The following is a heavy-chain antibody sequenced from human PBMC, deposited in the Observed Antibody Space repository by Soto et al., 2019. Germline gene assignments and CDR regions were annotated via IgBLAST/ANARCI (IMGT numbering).Heavy chain of an antibody. CDR2: ISYDGSNK. CDR3: ARVVLDGAGYYYYGMDG. J-gene: IGHJ6*02. Sequence: QVQLVESGGGVVQPGRSLRLSCAASGFTFSSYAMHWVRQAPGKGLEWVAVISYDGSNKYYADSVKGRFTISRDNSKNTLYLQMNSLRAEDTAVYYCARVVLDGAGYYYYGMDGWGQGTPVNVSS. D-gene: IGHD3-3*01. CDR1: GFTFSSYA. V-gene: IGHV3-30-3*01.